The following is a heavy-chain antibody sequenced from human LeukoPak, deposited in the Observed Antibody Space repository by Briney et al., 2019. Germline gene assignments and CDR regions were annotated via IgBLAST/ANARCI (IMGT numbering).Heavy chain of an antibody. CDR3: ATWVKSRNFDY. CDR2: IYYSGTT. D-gene: IGHD2-21*01. Sequence: SETLSLTCTVSGGSISSSSYYWGWIRLPPGKGLERIGSIYYSGTTYYNPSLKSRVTISVDTSNNQFSLNLSSVTAADTAMYYCATWVKSRNFDYWGQGTLVTVSS. V-gene: IGHV4-39*07. CDR1: GGSISSSSYY. J-gene: IGHJ4*02.